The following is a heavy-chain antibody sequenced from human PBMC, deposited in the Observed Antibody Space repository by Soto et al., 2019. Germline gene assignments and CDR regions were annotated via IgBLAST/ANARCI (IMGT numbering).Heavy chain of an antibody. CDR2: INHTGGT. Sequence: PSETLSLSCAVYGGSVNGYYWNWIRQPPGKGLEWIGEINHTGGTHYNPSLKSRVTMSVDTSKNQFSLRLSSVTAADTAIYYCATRITVFGLLMPPFDPWGQGTQVTVSS. D-gene: IGHD3-3*01. CDR1: GGSVNGYY. CDR3: ATRITVFGLLMPPFDP. V-gene: IGHV4-34*01. J-gene: IGHJ5*02.